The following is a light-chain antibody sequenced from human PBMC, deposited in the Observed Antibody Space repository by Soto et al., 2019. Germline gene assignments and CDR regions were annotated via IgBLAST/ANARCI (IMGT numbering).Light chain of an antibody. CDR2: DAS. J-gene: IGKJ4*01. V-gene: IGKV3-11*01. CDR3: QQRSDRLT. CDR1: QSVSSL. Sequence: EIVLTQSPATLSLSPGQRATLSCRASQSVSSLLAWYQQKPGQAPRLLIYDASHRATGIPARFSGSGSGTDFTLTISSLXXXXFAVYYCQQRSDRLTFGGGTRVDIK.